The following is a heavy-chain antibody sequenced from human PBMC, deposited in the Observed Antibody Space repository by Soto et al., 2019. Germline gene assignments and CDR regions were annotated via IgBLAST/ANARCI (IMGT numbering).Heavy chain of an antibody. V-gene: IGHV1-18*01. Sequence: ASVKVSCKASGYAFTSYGSNGVRRAPGQGLEWVGWMSTYNENIVYAQKFQGRVVMTMDAATNTAYLDLGPLRSDDTAVYYCAKDANEAAPSDVFGQGTLVTVSS. D-gene: IGHD2-15*01. CDR3: AKDANEAAPSDV. CDR2: MSTYNENI. J-gene: IGHJ3*01. CDR1: GYAFTSYG.